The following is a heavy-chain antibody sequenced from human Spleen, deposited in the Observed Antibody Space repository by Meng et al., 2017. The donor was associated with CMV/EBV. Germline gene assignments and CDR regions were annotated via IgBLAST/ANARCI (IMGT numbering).Heavy chain of an antibody. V-gene: IGHV4-34*01. CDR1: GGSFSGYY. J-gene: IGHJ4*02. Sequence: VQLRTWGECVLQLSDPVSLTSAVYGGSFSGYYWSWIRQPPGKGLEWIGSIYYSGSTYYNPSLKSRVTISVDTSKNQFSLKLSSVTAADTAVYYCASFPPPGKQWLVTDYWGQGTLVTVSS. D-gene: IGHD6-19*01. CDR3: ASFPPPGKQWLVTDY. CDR2: IYYSGST.